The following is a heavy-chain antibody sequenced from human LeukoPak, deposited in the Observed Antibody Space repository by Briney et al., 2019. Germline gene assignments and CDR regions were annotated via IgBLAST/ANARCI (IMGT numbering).Heavy chain of an antibody. D-gene: IGHD2-15*01. J-gene: IGHJ4*02. CDR3: ARGKYYCSGGTCAPPLDS. Sequence: SETLSLTCAVNGGSFSGYYWTWVRQPPGKGLEWIGEINHSGSNIYNPSLQSRVTMSVDTTKNQVSLKMTSLNAADTAVYYCARGKYYCSGGTCAPPLDSWGQGTLVIVSS. V-gene: IGHV4-34*01. CDR1: GGSFSGYY. CDR2: INHSGSN.